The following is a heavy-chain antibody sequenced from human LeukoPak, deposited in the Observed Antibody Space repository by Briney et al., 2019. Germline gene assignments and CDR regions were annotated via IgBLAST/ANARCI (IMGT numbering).Heavy chain of an antibody. Sequence: GGSLRLSCAASGFTFSSYGMSWVRQAPGKGLEWVSAISGSGGDTYYADSVKGRFTISRDNSKNTLYLQMNSLRAEDPAVYYCAKAAYCGGDCLSYYFDYWGQGTLVTVSS. V-gene: IGHV3-23*01. CDR3: AKAAYCGGDCLSYYFDY. J-gene: IGHJ4*02. CDR1: GFTFSSYG. D-gene: IGHD2-21*02. CDR2: ISGSGGDT.